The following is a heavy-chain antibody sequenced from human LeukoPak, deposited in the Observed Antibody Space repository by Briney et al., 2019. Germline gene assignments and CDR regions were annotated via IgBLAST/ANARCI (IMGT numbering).Heavy chain of an antibody. CDR3: ARDYDFWSDSSNDAFDI. J-gene: IGHJ3*02. Sequence: SETLSLTCTVSGGSISSSSYYWGWIRQPPGKGLEWIGSIYYSGSTYYNPSLKSRVTISVDTSKNQFSLKLSSVTAADTAVYYCARDYDFWSDSSNDAFDIWGQGTMVTVSS. CDR2: IYYSGST. V-gene: IGHV4-39*07. D-gene: IGHD3-3*01. CDR1: GGSISSSSYY.